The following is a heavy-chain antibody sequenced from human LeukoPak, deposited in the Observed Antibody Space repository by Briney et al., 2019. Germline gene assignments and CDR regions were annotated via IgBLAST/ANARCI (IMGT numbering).Heavy chain of an antibody. J-gene: IGHJ6*02. D-gene: IGHD3-3*01. CDR3: AKSVAIYFYYGLDV. V-gene: IGHV3-23*01. CDR1: GFTFSSYA. CDR2: ISGSGGST. Sequence: GGSLRLSCAASGFTFSSYAMSRVRQTPGKGLEWVSAISGSGGSTYYADSVKGRFTISRDNSKNTLFPQMNSLRVEDTAPYYCAKSVAIYFYYGLDVWGQGTTVTVSS.